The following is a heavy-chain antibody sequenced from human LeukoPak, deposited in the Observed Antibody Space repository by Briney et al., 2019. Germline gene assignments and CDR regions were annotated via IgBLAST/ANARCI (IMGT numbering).Heavy chain of an antibody. V-gene: IGHV3-30*18. CDR3: AKWRASYGSGSYYTVPDY. Sequence: GRSLRLSCAACGFTFSSYGMLWVRQAPGKGLVWVAVISYDGSNKDYADSVKGRFTISRDNSKNTLYLQMNSLRAEDTAVYYCAKWRASYGSGSYYTVPDYWGQGTLVTVSS. J-gene: IGHJ4*02. CDR2: ISYDGSNK. D-gene: IGHD3-10*01. CDR1: GFTFSSYG.